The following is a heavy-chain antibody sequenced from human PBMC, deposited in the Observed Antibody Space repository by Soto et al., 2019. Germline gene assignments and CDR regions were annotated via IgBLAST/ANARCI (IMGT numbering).Heavy chain of an antibody. CDR2: ISAYNGNT. D-gene: IGHD5-12*01. V-gene: IGHV1-18*01. J-gene: IGHJ6*02. Sequence: EASVKVSCKASGYTFTSYGISWVRQAPGQGLEWMGWISAYNGNTNYAQRLQDRVTMTTDTFTSTAYMEVRSLRSEDTAVYYCARDRGYSGYDIYYYYGMDVWGQGTTVTVSS. CDR1: GYTFTSYG. CDR3: ARDRGYSGYDIYYYYGMDV.